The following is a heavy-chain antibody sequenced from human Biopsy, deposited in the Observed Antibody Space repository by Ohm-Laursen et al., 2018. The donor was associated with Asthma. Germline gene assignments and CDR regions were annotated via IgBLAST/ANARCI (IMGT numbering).Heavy chain of an antibody. D-gene: IGHD3-10*01. CDR1: GYTFNSSG. Sequence: ASVKVSCKTSGYTFNSSGITWVRQAPGQGLEWMGWISVYNGNTKVAQKLQDRVTMITDTSTSTAYMELRSLRSDDTAVYFCARAVDYSHYYGIDVWGQGTTVPVS. CDR2: ISVYNGNT. J-gene: IGHJ6*02. V-gene: IGHV1-18*01. CDR3: ARAVDYSHYYGIDV.